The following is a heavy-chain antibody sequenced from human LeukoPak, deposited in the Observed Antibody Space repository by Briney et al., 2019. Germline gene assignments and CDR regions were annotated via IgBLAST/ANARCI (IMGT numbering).Heavy chain of an antibody. CDR3: ARAGGYCSRTRCYLSAFHL. J-gene: IGHJ3*01. CDR2: ISSSSSYI. D-gene: IGHD2-2*01. CDR1: GFTFSSYS. Sequence: GGSLRLSCAASGFTFSSYSMNWVRQAPGKGLGWVSSISSSSSYIYYADSVKGRFTISRDNAKNSLYLQMNSLRAEDTAVYYCARAGGYCSRTRCYLSAFHLWAQGTMVPVSS. V-gene: IGHV3-21*01.